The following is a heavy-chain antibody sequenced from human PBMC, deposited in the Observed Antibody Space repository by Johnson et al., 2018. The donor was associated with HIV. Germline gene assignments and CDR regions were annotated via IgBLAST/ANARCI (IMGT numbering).Heavy chain of an antibody. V-gene: IGHV3-15*01. CDR3: AKLRRDGYTGGAIQDAFDM. CDR1: GFTFSNAW. CDR2: LKSKTDGGTT. Sequence: MQLVESGGGLLKPGGSLRLSCAASGFTFSNAWMSWVRQAPGTGLEWVGRLKSKTDGGTTDYAAPMKGRFTISRDDSKNTLYLQMNSLRAEDTAVYYCAKLRRDGYTGGAIQDAFDMWGQGTMVAVSS. D-gene: IGHD5-24*01. J-gene: IGHJ3*02.